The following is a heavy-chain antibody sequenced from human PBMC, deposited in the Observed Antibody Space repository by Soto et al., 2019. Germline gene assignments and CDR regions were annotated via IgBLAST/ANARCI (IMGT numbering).Heavy chain of an antibody. J-gene: IGHJ3*02. CDR3: ARALAFDAFDI. Sequence: SQTLSLTCAISGDSVSSNSAAWNWIRHSPSRGLEWLGRTYYRSKWYNDYAVSVKSRITINPDTSKNQFSLQLNSVTPEDTAVDYCARALAFDAFDIWGQGTMVTVSS. CDR1: GDSVSSNSAA. D-gene: IGHD5-12*01. V-gene: IGHV6-1*01. CDR2: TYYRSKWYN.